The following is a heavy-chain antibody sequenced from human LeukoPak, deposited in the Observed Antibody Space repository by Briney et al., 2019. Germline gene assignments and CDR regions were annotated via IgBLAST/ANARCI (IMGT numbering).Heavy chain of an antibody. CDR1: GFTFSSYA. J-gene: IGHJ4*02. D-gene: IGHD3-22*01. CDR2: ISGSGGST. V-gene: IGHV3-23*01. Sequence: GGSLRLSWAASGFTFSSYAMSWVRQAPGKGLEWVSAISGSGGSTYYADSVKGRFTISRDNSKNPLYLQMNSLRAEDTAVYYCAKDPLNYYDSSGYYHFDYWGQGTLVTVSS. CDR3: AKDPLNYYDSSGYYHFDY.